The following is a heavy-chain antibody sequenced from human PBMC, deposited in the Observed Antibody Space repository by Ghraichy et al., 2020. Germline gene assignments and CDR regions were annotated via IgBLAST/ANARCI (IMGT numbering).Heavy chain of an antibody. D-gene: IGHD3-22*01. J-gene: IGHJ4*02. CDR2: ISYDGSNK. CDR3: AKEEDYYDSSGYYLSGYFDY. CDR1: GFTFSSYG. Sequence: LSLTCAASGFTFSSYGMHWVRQAPGKGLEWVAVISYDGSNKYYADSVKGRFTISRDNSKNTLYLQMNSLRAEDTAVYYCAKEEDYYDSSGYYLSGYFDYWVQGTLVTVSS. V-gene: IGHV3-30*18.